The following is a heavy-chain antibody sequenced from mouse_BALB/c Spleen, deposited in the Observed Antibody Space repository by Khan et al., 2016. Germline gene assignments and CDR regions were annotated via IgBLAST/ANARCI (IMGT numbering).Heavy chain of an antibody. Sequence: EVELVESGGGLVKPGGSLKLSCAASGFPFSDYYMYWVRQTPEKRLEWVATISDGGSYTYYPHSVKGRFTISRDNAKNNLYLQMSSLKSEDTAMYYCAREGLRRGFAYWGQGTLVTVSA. V-gene: IGHV5-4*02. D-gene: IGHD2-4*01. J-gene: IGHJ3*01. CDR1: GFPFSDYY. CDR3: AREGLRRGFAY. CDR2: ISDGGSYT.